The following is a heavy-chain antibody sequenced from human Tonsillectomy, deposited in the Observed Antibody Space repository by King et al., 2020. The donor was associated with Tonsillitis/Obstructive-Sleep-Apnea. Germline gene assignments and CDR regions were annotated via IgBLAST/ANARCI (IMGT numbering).Heavy chain of an antibody. D-gene: IGHD3-10*01. V-gene: IGHV4-4*07. Sequence: QLQESGPGLVKPSETLSLTCTVSGGSISSYYWSWIRQPAGKGLEWIGRIYTSGSTNYNPSLKSRVTMSVDTSKNQFSLKLSSVTAADTAVYYCARDPPPITMVRGDNWYFDLWGRGTLVTVSS. CDR1: GGSISSYY. J-gene: IGHJ2*01. CDR2: IYTSGST. CDR3: ARDPPPITMVRGDNWYFDL.